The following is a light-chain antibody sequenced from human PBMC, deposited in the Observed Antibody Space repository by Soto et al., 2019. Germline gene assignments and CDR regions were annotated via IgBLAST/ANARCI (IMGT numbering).Light chain of an antibody. Sequence: EIVLTQSPGTLSLSPGERATLSCRASQSVRSNELAWYQQKPGQAPRLLIYGASSRATAIPDRVSGSGSGTGFTLTISRLEPYDFAVYYLQQYGSSPLTFGGGTKVEFK. CDR3: QQYGSSPLT. CDR1: QSVRSNE. V-gene: IGKV3-20*01. CDR2: GAS. J-gene: IGKJ4*01.